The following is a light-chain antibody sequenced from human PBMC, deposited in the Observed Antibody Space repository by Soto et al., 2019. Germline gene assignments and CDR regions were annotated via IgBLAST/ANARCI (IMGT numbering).Light chain of an antibody. Sequence: ALTQPASVSGSPGQPITISCTGTSSDVGGYNYVSWYQQHPGKAPKLMIYEVSNRPSGVSNRFSGSKSGHTASLTISGLQSEDEADYFCTSYTSSTTLDVFGTGTKLTVL. CDR3: TSYTSSTTLDV. CDR1: SSDVGGYNY. V-gene: IGLV2-14*01. J-gene: IGLJ1*01. CDR2: EVS.